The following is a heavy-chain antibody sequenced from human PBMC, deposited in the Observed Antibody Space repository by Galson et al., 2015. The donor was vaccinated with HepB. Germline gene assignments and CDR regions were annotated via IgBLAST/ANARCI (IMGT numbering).Heavy chain of an antibody. Sequence: SVKVSCKASGGTFSSYAISRVRQAPGQGLEWMGGIIPIFGTANYAQKFQGRVTITADESTSTAYMELSSLRSEDTAVYYCARVNPYGGNLGVYYYYYMDVWGKGTTVTVSS. J-gene: IGHJ6*03. D-gene: IGHD4-23*01. CDR2: IIPIFGTA. CDR3: ARVNPYGGNLGVYYYYYMDV. V-gene: IGHV1-69*13. CDR1: GGTFSSYA.